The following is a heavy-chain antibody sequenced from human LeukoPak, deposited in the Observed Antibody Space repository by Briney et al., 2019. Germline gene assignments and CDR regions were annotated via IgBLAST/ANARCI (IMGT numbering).Heavy chain of an antibody. Sequence: ASVKVSCKASGYTFTGYYMHWVRQAPGQGLEWMGRTNPNSGGTNYAQKFQGRVTMTRDTSISTAYMELSRLRSDDTAVYYCLLADQLDFDYWGQGTLVTVSS. CDR3: LLADQLDFDY. D-gene: IGHD2-15*01. J-gene: IGHJ4*02. V-gene: IGHV1-2*06. CDR1: GYTFTGYY. CDR2: TNPNSGGT.